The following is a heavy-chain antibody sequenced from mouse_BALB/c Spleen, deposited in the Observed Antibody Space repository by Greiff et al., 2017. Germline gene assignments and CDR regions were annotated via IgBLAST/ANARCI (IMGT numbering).Heavy chain of an antibody. CDR1: GYTFTDYY. CDR2: IYPGSGNT. Sequence: VKLQQSGAELARPGASVKLSCKASGYTFTDYYINWVKQRTGQGLEWIGEIYPGSGNTYYNEKFKGKATLTADKSSSTAYMQLSSLTSEDSAVYFCARSDYRYDWFAYWGQGTLVTVSA. J-gene: IGHJ3*01. D-gene: IGHD2-14*01. V-gene: IGHV1-77*01. CDR3: ARSDYRYDWFAY.